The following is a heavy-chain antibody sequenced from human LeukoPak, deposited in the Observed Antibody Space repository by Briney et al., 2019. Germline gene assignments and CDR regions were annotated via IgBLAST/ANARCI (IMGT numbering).Heavy chain of an antibody. V-gene: IGHV3-23*01. D-gene: IGHD4-11*01. CDR1: GFTFSSYA. CDR3: ARDYYSRFDP. J-gene: IGHJ5*02. CDR2: ISSSGGST. Sequence: GGSLRLSCAASGFTFSSYAMSWVRQAPGKGLEWVSGISSSGGSTYYAGSVKGRFTISRDNSKNTLYLQMNSLRVEDTAVNYCARDYYSRFDPWGQGTLVTVSS.